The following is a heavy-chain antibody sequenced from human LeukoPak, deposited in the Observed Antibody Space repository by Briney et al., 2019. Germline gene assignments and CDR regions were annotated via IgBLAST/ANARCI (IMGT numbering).Heavy chain of an antibody. CDR1: GYNFANCW. V-gene: IGHV5-51*01. Sequence: GESLKISCKGAGYNFANCWIGWVRQVPGKGLEWMGIIYLGDSDTRYSPSFQGQVTISADKSISTAYLQWSSLKASDTAMYYCAMGPCGKEQLVGNSFDPWGQGILVTVSS. CDR3: AMGPCGKEQLVGNSFDP. CDR2: IYLGDSDT. D-gene: IGHD6-13*01. J-gene: IGHJ5*02.